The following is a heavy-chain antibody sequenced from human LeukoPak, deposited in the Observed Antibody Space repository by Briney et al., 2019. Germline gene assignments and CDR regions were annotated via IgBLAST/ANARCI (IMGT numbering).Heavy chain of an antibody. D-gene: IGHD6-13*01. CDR3: ARDRLMTGYSSSWYAFFPDY. CDR2: ISSSGSTI. V-gene: IGHV3-48*04. Sequence: GGSLRLSCAASGFTFSSYAMSWVRQAPGKGLEWVSYISSSGSTIYYADSVKGRFTISRDNAKNSLYLQMNSLRAEDTAVYYCARDRLMTGYSSSWYAFFPDYWGQGTLVTVSS. J-gene: IGHJ4*02. CDR1: GFTFSSYA.